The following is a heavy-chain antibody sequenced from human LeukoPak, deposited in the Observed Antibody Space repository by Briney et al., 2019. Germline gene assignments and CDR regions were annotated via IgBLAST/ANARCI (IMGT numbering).Heavy chain of an antibody. CDR3: ARDYCSGGSCYSENWFDP. Sequence: ASVKVSCKASGYTFTSYGISWVRQAPGQGLEWMGWINPNSGGTNYAQKFQGRVTMTRDTSISTAYMELSRLRSDDTAVYYCARDYCSGGSCYSENWFDPGGQGTLVTVSS. V-gene: IGHV1-2*02. J-gene: IGHJ5*02. CDR2: INPNSGGT. CDR1: GYTFTSYG. D-gene: IGHD2-15*01.